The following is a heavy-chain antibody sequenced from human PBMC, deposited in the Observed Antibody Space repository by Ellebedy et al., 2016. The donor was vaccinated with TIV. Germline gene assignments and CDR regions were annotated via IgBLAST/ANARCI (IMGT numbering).Heavy chain of an antibody. J-gene: IGHJ3*02. Sequence: GGSLRLSXVASRIAFDLYGMHWVRQAPGRGLEWVAVVSFDGGNQYYADSVQGRFTISRDNSKNTLFLQMTSLRHEDTAVYFCAKDRSKEVQWLDDPFDIWGRGTMVTVSS. CDR3: AKDRSKEVQWLDDPFDI. CDR1: RIAFDLYG. CDR2: VSFDGGNQ. D-gene: IGHD6-19*01. V-gene: IGHV3-30*18.